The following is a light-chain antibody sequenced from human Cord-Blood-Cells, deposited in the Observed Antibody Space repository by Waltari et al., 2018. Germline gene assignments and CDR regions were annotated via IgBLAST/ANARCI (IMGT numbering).Light chain of an antibody. CDR2: RNN. J-gene: IGLJ3*02. Sequence: QSVLTQPPSASGTPGQRVTISCSGSSSTIRSNYVYWYQQLPGTAPKLLIYRNNQRPSGVPDRFSGSKSGTSASLAISGLQAEDEADYYCSSYTSSSTWVFGGGTKLTVL. V-gene: IGLV1-47*01. CDR1: SSTIRSNY. CDR3: SSYTSSSTWV.